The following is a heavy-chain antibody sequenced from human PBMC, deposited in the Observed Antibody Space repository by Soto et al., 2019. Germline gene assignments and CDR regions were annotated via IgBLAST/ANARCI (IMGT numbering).Heavy chain of an antibody. CDR1: GGSLWGYY. Sequence: PSESLSLTCAVYGGSLWGYYWGWISQHQGKGLEWIGEINHSGSTNYNPSLKSRVTISVDTSKNQFSLKLSSVTAADTAVYYCAGIAARRKGYYYYGMDVWGQGTTVTVPS. CDR2: INHSGST. D-gene: IGHD6-6*01. CDR3: AGIAARRKGYYYYGMDV. J-gene: IGHJ6*02. V-gene: IGHV4-34*01.